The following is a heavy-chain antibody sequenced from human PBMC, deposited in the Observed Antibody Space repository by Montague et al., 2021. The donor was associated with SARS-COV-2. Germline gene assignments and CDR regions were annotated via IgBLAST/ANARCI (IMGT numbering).Heavy chain of an antibody. CDR2: VYYSGST. D-gene: IGHD6-13*01. CDR3: ARVVGWYSSSWFDY. J-gene: IGHJ4*02. Sequence: TLSLTCTVSGGSISSGGYYWSWIRQHPGKGLEWIGYVYYSGSTYSTPCLKSRVTISVDKSKNQFSLKLSSVTAADTAVYYCARVVGWYSSSWFDYWGQGTLVTVSS. V-gene: IGHV4-31*03. CDR1: GGSISSGGYY.